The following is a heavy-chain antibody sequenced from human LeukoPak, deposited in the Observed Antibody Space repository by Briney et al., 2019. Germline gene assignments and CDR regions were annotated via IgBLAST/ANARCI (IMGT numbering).Heavy chain of an antibody. D-gene: IGHD2-15*01. CDR1: GFAFSNYW. CDR3: ARDQTPFY. CDR2: IKHDGSED. J-gene: IGHJ4*02. Sequence: GGSLRLSCAASGFAFSNYWMTWVRQAPGKGLEWVANIKHDGSEDHYLDSVKGRFTISRDNAKSSMWLQMNSLRDEDTAVYYCARDQTPFYWGQGSLVTVSS. V-gene: IGHV3-7*01.